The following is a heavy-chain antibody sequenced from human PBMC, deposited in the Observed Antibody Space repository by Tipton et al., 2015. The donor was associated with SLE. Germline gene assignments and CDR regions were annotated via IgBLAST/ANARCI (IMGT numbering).Heavy chain of an antibody. J-gene: IGHJ6*02. V-gene: IGHV4-34*01. CDR1: GGSFGGYY. D-gene: IGHD2-2*01. Sequence: TLSLTCSIYGGSFGGYYWSWIRQPPGKGLEWIGEVFRGGSTNYSPSLESRVTITVDMSKNQFSLRLISVTAADTAVYYCARGCSSSTCEPFYFFGMDVWGQGTTVTVSS. CDR3: ARGCSSSTCEPFYFFGMDV. CDR2: VFRGGST.